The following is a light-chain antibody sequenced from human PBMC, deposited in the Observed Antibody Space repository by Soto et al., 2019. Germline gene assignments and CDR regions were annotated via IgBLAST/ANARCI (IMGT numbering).Light chain of an antibody. J-gene: IGKJ1*01. CDR3: MQALQTPPT. Sequence: IVMPQSPLSLPVTPGSPASLSCRSSQILLHSNGYNYLDWSLQNPGQSPHLLIYLGSNRASGVPDTFTGIESCTAFTRKISRGEAEDVGVYYFMQALQTPPTFGQGTKVDLK. CDR2: LGS. V-gene: IGKV2-28*01. CDR1: QILLHSNGYNY.